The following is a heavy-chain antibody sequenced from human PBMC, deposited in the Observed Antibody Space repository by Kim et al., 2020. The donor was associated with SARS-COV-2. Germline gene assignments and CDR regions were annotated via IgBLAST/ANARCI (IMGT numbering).Heavy chain of an antibody. Sequence: KGRFTNSRDNAKNSLYLQMNSLRAEDTAVYYCARDSPFGCSSTSCSFDYWGQGTLVTVSS. D-gene: IGHD2-2*01. CDR3: ARDSPFGCSSTSCSFDY. J-gene: IGHJ4*02. V-gene: IGHV3-48*03.